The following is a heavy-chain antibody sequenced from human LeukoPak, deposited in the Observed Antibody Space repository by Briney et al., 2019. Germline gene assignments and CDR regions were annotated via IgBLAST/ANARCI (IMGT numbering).Heavy chain of an antibody. CDR1: GYTFTDYY. Sequence: GASVKVSCKASGYTFTDYYMHWVRQAPGQGLEWMGWINPNSGGTNYAQKFQGRVTMTRDTSISTAYMELSRLRSDDTAVYYCASLAIFGVVTDNFDYWGQGTLVTVSS. D-gene: IGHD3-3*02. V-gene: IGHV1-2*02. CDR3: ASLAIFGVVTDNFDY. J-gene: IGHJ4*02. CDR2: INPNSGGT.